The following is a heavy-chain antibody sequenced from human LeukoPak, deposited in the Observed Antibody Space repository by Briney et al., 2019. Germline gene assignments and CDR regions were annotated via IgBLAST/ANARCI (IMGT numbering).Heavy chain of an antibody. J-gene: IGHJ4*02. CDR1: GFTFSSYA. CDR2: IFGSDGRT. D-gene: IGHD6-6*01. Sequence: GGSLRLSCAASGFTFSSYAMTWVRQAPGKGLEWVSAIFGSDGRTFYADAVKGRFTISRDNSKNTLYLQMNSLRAEDTAVYYCAKSGVAARRGPYYFDYWGQGTLVTVSS. CDR3: AKSGVAARRGPYYFDY. V-gene: IGHV3-23*01.